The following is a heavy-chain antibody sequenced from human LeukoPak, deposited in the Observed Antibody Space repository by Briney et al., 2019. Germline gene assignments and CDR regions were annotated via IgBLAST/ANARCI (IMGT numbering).Heavy chain of an antibody. Sequence: ASVKVSCKASGYTFTSYDINWVRQAPGQGLEWMGWINPNSGGTNYAQKFQGRVTMTRDTSISTAYMELSRLRSDDTAVYYCARDKIGLSHYYDSSGYYTYYFDYWGQGTLVTVSS. D-gene: IGHD3-22*01. CDR2: INPNSGGT. J-gene: IGHJ4*02. CDR3: ARDKIGLSHYYDSSGYYTYYFDY. CDR1: GYTFTSYD. V-gene: IGHV1-2*02.